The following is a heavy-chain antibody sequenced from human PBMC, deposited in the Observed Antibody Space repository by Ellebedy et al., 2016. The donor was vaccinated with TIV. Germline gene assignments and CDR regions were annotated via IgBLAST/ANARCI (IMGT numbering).Heavy chain of an antibody. Sequence: GESLKISXAASGFTFSSYDMHWVRQATGKGLEWVSAIGTAGDTYYPGSVKGRFTISRENAKNSLYLQMNSLRAGDTAVYYCARVSIAAAGTRGMDVWGQGTTVTVSS. J-gene: IGHJ6*02. CDR2: IGTAGDT. CDR1: GFTFSSYD. V-gene: IGHV3-13*01. CDR3: ARVSIAAAGTRGMDV. D-gene: IGHD6-13*01.